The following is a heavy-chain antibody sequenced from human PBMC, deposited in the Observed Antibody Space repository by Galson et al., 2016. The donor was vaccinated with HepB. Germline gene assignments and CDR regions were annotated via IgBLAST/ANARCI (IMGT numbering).Heavy chain of an antibody. V-gene: IGHV3-21*01. CDR3: ARDPEEFIDSMILVVTPPDY. Sequence: SLRLSCAASGFTFSSYNMNWVRQAPGKGLEWVSSISGSSSYIYYADSVAGRFTISRDNAKNSLYLQMNSLRAEDTAVYYCARDPEEFIDSMILVVTPPDYWGQGTLVTVSS. J-gene: IGHJ4*02. CDR1: GFTFSSYN. D-gene: IGHD3-22*01. CDR2: ISGSSSYI.